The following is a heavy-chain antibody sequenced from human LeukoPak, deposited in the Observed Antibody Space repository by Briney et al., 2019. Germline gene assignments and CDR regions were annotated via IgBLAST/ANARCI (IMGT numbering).Heavy chain of an antibody. Sequence: GESLRLSCAASGFTFSSYWMHWVRQAPGKGLVWVSRINTDGSSVTYAEFVKGRFTISRDNAKNTPYLQMNSLRAEDTAVYYCLRTTLGPAGAIDYWGQGTLVAVSS. CDR1: GFTFSSYW. CDR3: LRTTLGPAGAIDY. D-gene: IGHD2-2*01. CDR2: INTDGSSV. V-gene: IGHV3-74*01. J-gene: IGHJ4*02.